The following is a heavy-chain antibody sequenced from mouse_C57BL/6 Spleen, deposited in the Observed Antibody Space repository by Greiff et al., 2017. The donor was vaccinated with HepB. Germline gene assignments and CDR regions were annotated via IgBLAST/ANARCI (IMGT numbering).Heavy chain of an antibody. CDR1: GYTFTDYY. J-gene: IGHJ3*01. CDR2: IGPGSGST. CDR3: AREEKDEYDAGLAY. Sequence: QVHVKQSGAELVKPGASVKISCKASGYTFTDYYINWVKQRPGQGLEWIGKIGPGSGSTYYNEKFKGKATLTADKSSSTAYMQLSSLTSEESAVYFCAREEKDEYDAGLAYWGQGTLVTVSA. D-gene: IGHD2-4*01. V-gene: IGHV1-77*01.